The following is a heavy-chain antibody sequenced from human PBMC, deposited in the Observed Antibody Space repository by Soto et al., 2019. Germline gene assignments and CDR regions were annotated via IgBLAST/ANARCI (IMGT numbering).Heavy chain of an antibody. V-gene: IGHV1-8*01. CDR2: MNPNSGNT. J-gene: IGHJ6*02. Sequence: QVQLVQSGAEVKKPGASVKVSCKASGYTFTSYDINWVRQATGQGLEWMGWMNPNSGNTGYAQKSKXXVTMTRNTSISTAYMELSSLRSEDTAVYYCAREKTSYGMDVWGHGTTVTVSS. CDR3: AREKTSYGMDV. CDR1: GYTFTSYD.